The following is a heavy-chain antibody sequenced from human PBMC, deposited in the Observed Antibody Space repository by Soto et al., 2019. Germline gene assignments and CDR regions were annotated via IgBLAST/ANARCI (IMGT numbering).Heavy chain of an antibody. CDR2: ISAYNGNT. D-gene: IGHD6-19*01. Sequence: ASVKVSCKASGYTFTSYGISWVRQAPGQGLEWMGWISAYNGNTKYAQKLQGRVTMTTDTSTSTAYMELRSLRSDDTAVYYCARGRGIAVSHLNYFDYWGQGTLVTFSS. CDR3: ARGRGIAVSHLNYFDY. CDR1: GYTFTSYG. J-gene: IGHJ4*02. V-gene: IGHV1-18*01.